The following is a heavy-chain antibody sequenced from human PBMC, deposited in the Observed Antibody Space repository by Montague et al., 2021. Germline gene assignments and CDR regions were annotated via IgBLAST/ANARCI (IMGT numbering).Heavy chain of an antibody. D-gene: IGHD2-8*02. CDR2: ST. V-gene: IGHV4-4*07. Sequence: STNYNPSLKSRLTMSVDTSKNQFSLKLSSVTAADTAVYYCARIGDCCGGVCRGFDPWGQG. CDR3: ARIGDCCGGVCRGFDP. J-gene: IGHJ5*02.